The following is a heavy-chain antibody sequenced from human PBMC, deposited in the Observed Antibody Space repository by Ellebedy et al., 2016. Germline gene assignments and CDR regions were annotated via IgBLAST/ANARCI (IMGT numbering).Heavy chain of an antibody. J-gene: IGHJ6*02. V-gene: IGHV4-39*01. CDR3: ARQTTGSKQYFYFYGMDV. CDR2: VYYSGVT. CDR1: DGSISSPNYY. Sequence: SETLSLXXTVSDGSISSPNYYWGWIRQPPGKGLEWIGSVYYSGVTYYNPSLKSRVTISVDTSKNQFSLNLNSVTAADTAVYYCARQTTGSKQYFYFYGMDVWGQGSTATVSS. D-gene: IGHD1-1*01.